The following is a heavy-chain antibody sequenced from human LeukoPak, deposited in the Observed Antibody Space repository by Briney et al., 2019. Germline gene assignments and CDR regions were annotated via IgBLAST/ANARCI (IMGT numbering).Heavy chain of an antibody. CDR1: GFTFGSYW. J-gene: IGHJ4*02. D-gene: IGHD1-1*01. CDR2: INSDGSST. CDR3: ARDKGGTRNFDY. V-gene: IGHV3-74*01. Sequence: PGGSLRLSCAASGFTFGSYWMHWVRQAPGKGLVWVSRINSDGSSTSYADSVKGRFTISRDNAKNTLYLQMNSLRAEDTAVYYCARDKGGTRNFDYWGQGTLVTVSS.